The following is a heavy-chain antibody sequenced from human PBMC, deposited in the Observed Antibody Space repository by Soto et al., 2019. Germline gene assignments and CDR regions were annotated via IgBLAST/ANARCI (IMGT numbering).Heavy chain of an antibody. Sequence: LRLSCAAAGFTFSGYSMYWVRQAPGKGLEWVSKITSTSTTYYADSVKGRFTISRDNAKNSLYLQMNSLRAEDTAVYYCARDYKSATDYPHWGQGTLVTVSS. J-gene: IGHJ4*02. V-gene: IGHV3-48*01. CDR2: ITSTSTT. CDR3: ARDYKSATDYPH. D-gene: IGHD3-10*01. CDR1: GFTFSGYS.